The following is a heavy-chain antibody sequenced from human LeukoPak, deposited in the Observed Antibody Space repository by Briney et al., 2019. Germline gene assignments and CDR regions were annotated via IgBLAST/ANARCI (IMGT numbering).Heavy chain of an antibody. Sequence: SETLSLTCAVYSVSFSGYCWTWIRQPPGKGLEWIGEINHSGSTNYNPSLKSRVTISIDTSKNQFSLNLTSVTAADTAVYYCARAWYYYYYGMDVWGQGTTVTVSS. J-gene: IGHJ6*02. CDR3: ARAWYYYYYGMDV. CDR2: INHSGST. CDR1: SVSFSGYC. V-gene: IGHV4-34*01.